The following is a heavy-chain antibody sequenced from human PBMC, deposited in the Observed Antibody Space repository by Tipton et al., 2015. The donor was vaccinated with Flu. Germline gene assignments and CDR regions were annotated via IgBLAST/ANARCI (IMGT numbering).Heavy chain of an antibody. Sequence: SLRLSCAASGFTVSTDYMSWVRQAPGKGLEWVSVIYNDGKTYYADSVKGRFTISRDNSLTMLYLQMNSLGAEDTAVYYCARESARSGWYYYGMDFWGRGTTVTVSS. V-gene: IGHV3-53*01. J-gene: IGHJ6*02. CDR2: IYNDGKT. CDR1: GFTVSTDY. CDR3: ARESARSGWYYYGMDF. D-gene: IGHD6-25*01.